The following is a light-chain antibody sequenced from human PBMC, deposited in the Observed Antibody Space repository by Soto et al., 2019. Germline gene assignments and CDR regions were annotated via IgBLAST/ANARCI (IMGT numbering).Light chain of an antibody. CDR3: QQYGSSPLT. CDR1: QSVSSSY. CDR2: GAS. J-gene: IGKJ4*01. V-gene: IGKV3-20*01. Sequence: EIVLTQSPGTLSLAQGESATLSCRAGQSVSSSYLAWYQQKPGQAPRLLIFGASSRATGIPDRFSGGGSGTDFTLTISRLEPEDFAVYYCQQYGSSPLTFGGGTKVEIK.